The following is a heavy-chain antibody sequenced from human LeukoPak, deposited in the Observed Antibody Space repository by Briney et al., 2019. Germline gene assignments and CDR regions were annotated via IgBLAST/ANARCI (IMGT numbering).Heavy chain of an antibody. CDR2: ISSSGSTT. Sequence: GGSLRLSCAASGFTFSDYYMSWIRQAPGKGLEWVSYISSSGSTTYYADSVKGRFTISRDNSKNTLYLQMNSLRAEDTAVYYCANNVASGYDYDYFDYWGQGTLVTVSS. CDR3: ANNVASGYDYDYFDY. V-gene: IGHV3-11*01. CDR1: GFTFSDYY. J-gene: IGHJ4*02. D-gene: IGHD5-12*01.